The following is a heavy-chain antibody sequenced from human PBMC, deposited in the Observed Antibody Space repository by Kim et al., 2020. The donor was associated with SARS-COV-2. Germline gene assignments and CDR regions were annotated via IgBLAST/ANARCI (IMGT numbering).Heavy chain of an antibody. V-gene: IGHV3-21*01. Sequence: GGSLLSCAASGFTFSSYSMNWVRQAPGKGLEWVSSISSSSSYIYYADSVKSRFTISRDNAKNSLYLQMNSLRAEDTAVYYCARSGFLEWLIKKSGFDPWGQGTLVTVSS. D-gene: IGHD3-3*01. CDR2: ISSSSSYI. J-gene: IGHJ5*02. CDR1: GFTFSSYS. CDR3: ARSGFLEWLIKKSGFDP.